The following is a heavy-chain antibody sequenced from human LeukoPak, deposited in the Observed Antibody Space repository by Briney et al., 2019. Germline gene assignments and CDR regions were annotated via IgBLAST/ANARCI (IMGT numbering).Heavy chain of an antibody. CDR1: GYTFTSYG. V-gene: IGHV1-18*01. CDR3: ARDNSVGDYAWWFDP. CDR2: MNPYNGNT. J-gene: IGHJ5*02. Sequence: ASVKVSCKASGYTFTSYGISWVRQAPGQGLEWMGWMNPYNGNTNYAQKLQGRVTMTTDTSTSTDYLELSSLRSEDTAVYYCARDNSVGDYAWWFDPWGQGTLVTVSS. D-gene: IGHD1-26*01.